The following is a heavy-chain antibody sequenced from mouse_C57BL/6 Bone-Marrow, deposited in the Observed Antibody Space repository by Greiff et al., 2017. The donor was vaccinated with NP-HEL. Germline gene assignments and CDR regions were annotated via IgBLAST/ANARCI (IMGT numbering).Heavy chain of an antibody. CDR1: GYTFTSYW. CDR2: IHPNSGST. Sequence: VQLQQPGAELVKPGASVKLSCKASGYTFTSYWMHWVKQRPGQGLEWIGMIHPNSGSTNYNEKFKSKATLTVDKSSSTSYMLLSSLTSEYSAVYYFSSHYWFSYWGQGTLVTFSA. V-gene: IGHV1-64*01. J-gene: IGHJ3*01. CDR3: SSHYWFSY.